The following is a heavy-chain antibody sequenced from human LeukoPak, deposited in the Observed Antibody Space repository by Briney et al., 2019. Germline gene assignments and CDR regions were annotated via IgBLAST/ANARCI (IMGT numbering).Heavy chain of an antibody. J-gene: IGHJ5*02. D-gene: IGHD1-26*01. Sequence: GGSLRLSCAASEFYWMHWVRQAPGKGLEWVSAISGSGGSTYYADSVKGRFTISRDNSKNTLYLQMNSLRAEDTAVYYCAKGRGVGANNWFDPWGQGTLVTVSS. V-gene: IGHV3-23*01. CDR2: ISGSGGST. CDR3: AKGRGVGANNWFDP. CDR1: EFYW.